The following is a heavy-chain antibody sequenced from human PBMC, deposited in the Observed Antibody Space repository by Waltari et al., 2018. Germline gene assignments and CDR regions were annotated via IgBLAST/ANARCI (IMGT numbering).Heavy chain of an antibody. V-gene: IGHV3-74*01. CDR2: IKPGGTYT. Sequence: EVQLVESGGGLVQPGWSLRPACAASGFTFSTYWMPGVRQAPGKGLVWVSHIKPGGTYTSYADYVKGRFTISRDDAKNTLYLQMNSLRVEDTAIYYCVGQIATGYWGQGTLVTVSS. CDR1: GFTFSTYW. D-gene: IGHD6-13*01. CDR3: VGQIATGY. J-gene: IGHJ4*02.